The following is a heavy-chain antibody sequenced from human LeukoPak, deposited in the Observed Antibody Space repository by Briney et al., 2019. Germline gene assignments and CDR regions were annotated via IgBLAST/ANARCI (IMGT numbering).Heavy chain of an antibody. J-gene: IGHJ4*02. CDR2: ILWSGGST. CDR1: GYSISSGYY. Sequence: PSETLSLTCTVSGYSISSGYYWGWIRQPPGKGLEWVSGILWSGGSTGYADSVKGRFTISRDNAKNSLYLQMNSLRPEDTAVYYCARGYGSGSYTRDSSGSRVDYWGQGTLVTVSS. D-gene: IGHD3-10*01. CDR3: ARGYGSGSYTRDSSGSRVDY. V-gene: IGHV3-20*04.